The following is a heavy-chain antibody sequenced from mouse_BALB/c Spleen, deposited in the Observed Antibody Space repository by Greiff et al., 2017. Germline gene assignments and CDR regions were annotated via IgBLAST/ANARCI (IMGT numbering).Heavy chain of an antibody. J-gene: IGHJ4*01. CDR2: ISYDGSN. CDR1: GYSITSGYY. V-gene: IGHV3-6*02. CDR3: ARDLWMDY. D-gene: IGHD6-2*01. Sequence: DVKLQESGPGLVKPSQSLSLTCSVTGYSITSGYYWNWIRQFPGNKLEWMGYISYDGSNNYNPSLKNRISITRDTSKNQFFLKLNSVTTEDTATYYCARDLWMDYWGQGTSVTVSS.